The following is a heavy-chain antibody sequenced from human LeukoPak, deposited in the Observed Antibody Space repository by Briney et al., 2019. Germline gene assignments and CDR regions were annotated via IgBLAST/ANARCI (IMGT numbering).Heavy chain of an antibody. CDR3: ARGYLYYFDY. J-gene: IGHJ4*02. D-gene: IGHD3-9*01. CDR2: ISYSGDT. CDR1: GGSISNHY. V-gene: IGHV4-59*11. Sequence: SETLSLTCTVSGGSISNHYWSWIRQPPGKGLEWIGFISYSGDTTYSPSLKTRLTISIDTSRIQFSLKLSSVTAADTAVYYCARGYLYYFDYWGQGTLVTVSS.